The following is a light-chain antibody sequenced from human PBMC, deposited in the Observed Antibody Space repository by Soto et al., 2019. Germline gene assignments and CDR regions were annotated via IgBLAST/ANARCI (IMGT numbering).Light chain of an antibody. Sequence: ALTKPASVSGSPGQSITISCTGTSSDVGGYNYVSWYQQHPGRAPKLIISDVSNRPSGISNRFSGSKSGNTASLAISGLQAEDEADYYCSSYTIGNTWVFGGGTKLTVL. CDR3: SSYTIGNTWV. V-gene: IGLV2-14*03. J-gene: IGLJ3*02. CDR2: DVS. CDR1: SSDVGGYNY.